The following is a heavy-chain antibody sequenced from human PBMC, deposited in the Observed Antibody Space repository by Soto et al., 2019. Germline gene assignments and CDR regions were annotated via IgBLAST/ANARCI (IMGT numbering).Heavy chain of an antibody. Sequence: GGSLRLSWAASGFIFSSYSMNWVRQAPGKGLEWVSYISSSSSTIYYVDSVKGRFTISRDNAKNSLYLQMNSLRAEDTAVYYCARDCYYDSRGCPDYWGQGTLVTVSS. V-gene: IGHV3-48*01. CDR3: ARDCYYDSRGCPDY. CDR2: ISSSSSTI. J-gene: IGHJ4*02. D-gene: IGHD3-22*01. CDR1: GFIFSSYS.